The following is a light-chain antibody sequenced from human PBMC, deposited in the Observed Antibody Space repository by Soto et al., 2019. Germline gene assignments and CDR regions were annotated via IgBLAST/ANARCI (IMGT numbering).Light chain of an antibody. Sequence: SYELTQPPSMSVAPGQTASIPCGGDNIGRKSVHWYQQRPGQAPVLVVFDDNDRPSGIPERFSGSNSRNTATLTISRVEAGDMADYYCQVWDTSSDLVVFGGGTKLTVL. CDR1: NIGRKS. V-gene: IGLV3-21*02. CDR3: QVWDTSSDLVV. J-gene: IGLJ2*01. CDR2: DDN.